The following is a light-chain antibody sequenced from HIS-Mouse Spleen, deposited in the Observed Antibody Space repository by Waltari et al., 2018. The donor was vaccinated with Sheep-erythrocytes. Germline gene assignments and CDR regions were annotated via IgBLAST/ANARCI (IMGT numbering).Light chain of an antibody. CDR2: DAS. J-gene: IGKJ2*01. V-gene: IGKV3-11*01. CDR3: QQRSNWYT. Sequence: EIVLTQSPATLSLSPGERATLSCRASQRVSSHLAWYQQKPGQAPRLLIYDASNRATGIPARFSGSGSGTDFTLTISSLEPEDFAVYYCQQRSNWYTFGQGTKLEIK. CDR1: QRVSSH.